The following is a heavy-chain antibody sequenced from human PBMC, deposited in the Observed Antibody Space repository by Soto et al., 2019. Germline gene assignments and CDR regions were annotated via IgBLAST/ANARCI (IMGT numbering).Heavy chain of an antibody. J-gene: IGHJ4*02. Sequence: GGSLRLSCAASGLTVSSNYMSWVRQAPGKGLEWVSVIYSGGSTYYADSVKGRFTISRDNSKNTLYLQMNSLRAEDTAVYYCARASIAAAGTGYFDYWGQGTLVTVS. CDR3: ARASIAAAGTGYFDY. CDR1: GLTVSSNY. CDR2: IYSGGST. D-gene: IGHD6-13*01. V-gene: IGHV3-53*01.